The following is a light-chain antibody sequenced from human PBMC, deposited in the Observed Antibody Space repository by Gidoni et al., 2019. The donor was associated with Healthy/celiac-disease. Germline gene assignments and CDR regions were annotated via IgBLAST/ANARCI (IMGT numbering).Light chain of an antibody. V-gene: IGKV3-11*01. CDR1: QSVSSY. CDR2: DAS. CDR3: QQRSNWPPWT. Sequence: EIVLSQSPAPLSLSPGERATLACRASQSVSSYLDWYQQKPGQAPRRLIYDASNRATGIPARFSGSGSGTDFTRTISSLEPEDFAVYYCQQRSNWPPWTFGQGTKVEIK. J-gene: IGKJ1*01.